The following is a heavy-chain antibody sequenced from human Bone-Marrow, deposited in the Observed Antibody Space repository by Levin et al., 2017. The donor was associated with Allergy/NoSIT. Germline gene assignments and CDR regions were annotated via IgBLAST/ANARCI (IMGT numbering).Heavy chain of an antibody. CDR2: IGAASTII. CDR3: ARDHHYNWHDGHGVL. D-gene: IGHD1-1*01. V-gene: IGHV3-11*01. CDR1: GFTFSEYY. Sequence: GGSLRLSCAASGFTFSEYYMSWIRQAPGKGLEWVSYIGAASTIIYYADSVKGRFTVSRDNAKNSLYLQMNSLRAEDTGVYYCARDHHYNWHDGHGVLWGQGTLVTVSS. J-gene: IGHJ4*02.